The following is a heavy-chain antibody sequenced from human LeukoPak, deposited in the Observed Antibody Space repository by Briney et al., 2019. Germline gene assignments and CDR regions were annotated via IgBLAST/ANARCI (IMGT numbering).Heavy chain of an antibody. CDR2: ITGSDGDT. V-gene: IGHV3-23*01. D-gene: IGHD5-24*01. Sequence: QSGGSLRLSCAASGFTFNNYAMNWVRQAPGKGPEWLSTITGSDGDTYSADSVKGRLTVSRDNSKNTLYLQLNSLRAEDTAVYYCARQESMAFANWGQGTLVTVSS. CDR1: GFTFNNYA. CDR3: ARQESMAFAN. J-gene: IGHJ4*02.